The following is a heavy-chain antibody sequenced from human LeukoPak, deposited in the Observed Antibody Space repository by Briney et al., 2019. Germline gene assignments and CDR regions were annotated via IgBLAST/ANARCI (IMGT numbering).Heavy chain of an antibody. CDR2: VSGNGGSA. CDR3: ASDHYDVWSGYYEVCLDY. D-gene: IGHD3-3*01. J-gene: IGHJ4*02. CDR1: GFTFSSYA. Sequence: PGGSLRLSCAASGFTFSSYAMYWVRQAPGGGLEYVSAVSGNGGSAYYANSVKGRFTISRDNSKNTLYLHMGSLRAEDMAVYYCASDHYDVWSGYYEVCLDYWGQGTLVTVSS. V-gene: IGHV3-64*01.